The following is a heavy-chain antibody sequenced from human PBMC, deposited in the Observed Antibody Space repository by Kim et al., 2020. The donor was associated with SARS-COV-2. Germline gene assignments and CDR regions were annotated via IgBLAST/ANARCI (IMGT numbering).Heavy chain of an antibody. CDR2: ISSSSSYI. CDR3: ARSEQQLAPEDY. J-gene: IGHJ4*02. V-gene: IGHV3-21*01. CDR1: GFTFSSYS. D-gene: IGHD6-13*01. Sequence: GGSLRLSCAASGFTFSSYSMNWVRQAPGKGLEWVSSISSSSSYIYYADSVKGRFTISRDNAKNSLYLQMNSLRAEDTAVYYCARSEQQLAPEDYWGQGTLVTVSS.